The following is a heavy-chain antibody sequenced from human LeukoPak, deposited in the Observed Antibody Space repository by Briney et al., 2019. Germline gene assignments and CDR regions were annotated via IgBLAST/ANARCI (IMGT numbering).Heavy chain of an antibody. Sequence: GGSLRLSCAASGFTFSSYSMNWVRQAPGKGLEWVSSISSSSSYIYYADSVKGRFTISRDNAKNSLYLQMNSLRAEDTAVYYCARARAYDSSGYYAIGGYYFDYWGQGTLVTVSS. CDR3: ARARAYDSSGYYAIGGYYFDY. D-gene: IGHD3-22*01. J-gene: IGHJ4*02. CDR2: ISSSSSYI. V-gene: IGHV3-21*01. CDR1: GFTFSSYS.